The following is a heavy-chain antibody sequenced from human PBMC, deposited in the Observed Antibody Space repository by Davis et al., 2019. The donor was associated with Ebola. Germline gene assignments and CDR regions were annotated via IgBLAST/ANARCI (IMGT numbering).Heavy chain of an antibody. Sequence: GESLKISCAASGFTFSSYSMNWVRQAPGKGLEWVANIKQDGSEKYYVDSVKGRFTISRDNAKNSLYLQMNSLRAEDTAVYYCARVGPIVVVPAAIIRNYYYYGMDVWGQGTTVTVSS. CDR3: ARVGPIVVVPAAIIRNYYYYGMDV. CDR1: GFTFSSYS. CDR2: IKQDGSEK. D-gene: IGHD2-2*01. V-gene: IGHV3-7*03. J-gene: IGHJ6*02.